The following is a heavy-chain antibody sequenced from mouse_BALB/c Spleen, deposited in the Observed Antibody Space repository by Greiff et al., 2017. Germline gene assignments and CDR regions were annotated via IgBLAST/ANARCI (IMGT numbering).Heavy chain of an antibody. J-gene: IGHJ3*01. CDR1: GYTFTSYV. Sequence: VQLQQSGPELVKPGASVKMSCKASGYTFTSYVMHWVKQKPGQGLEWIGYINPYNDGTKYNEKFKGKATLTSDKSSSTAYMELSSLTSEDSAVYYCATPYDYDGAWFAYWGQGTLVTVSA. CDR2: INPYNDGT. CDR3: ATPYDYDGAWFAY. D-gene: IGHD2-4*01. V-gene: IGHV1-14*01.